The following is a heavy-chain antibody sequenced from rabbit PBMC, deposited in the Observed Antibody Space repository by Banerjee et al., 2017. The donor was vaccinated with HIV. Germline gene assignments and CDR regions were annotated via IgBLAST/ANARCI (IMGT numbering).Heavy chain of an antibody. Sequence: QEQLEVSGAGLCKPRGPLTLTCTASGFSFSSSYWICWIRQAPGKGLEWIACINTSSGNTVYASWAKGRFTISKTSSTTVDLKMTSLTAADTATYFCASYYTYGYAGYAYAPFNLWGQGTLVTVS. J-gene: IGHJ4*01. CDR3: ASYYTYGYAGYAYAPFNL. CDR1: GFSFSSSYW. CDR2: INTSSGNT. D-gene: IGHD6-1*01. V-gene: IGHV1S45*01.